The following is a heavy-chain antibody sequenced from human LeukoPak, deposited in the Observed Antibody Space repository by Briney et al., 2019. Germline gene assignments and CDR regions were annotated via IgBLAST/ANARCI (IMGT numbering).Heavy chain of an antibody. V-gene: IGHV3-43*01. CDR1: GFTFDDYT. D-gene: IGHD2-2*03. J-gene: IGHJ6*03. CDR3: AKDKVGYCSSTSCPWHSIYYYYMDV. CDR2: ISWDGGST. Sequence: GGSLRLSCAASGFTFDDYTMHWVRQAPGKGLEWVSHISWDGGSTYYADSVKGRFTISRDNSKNSLYLQMNSLRTEDTALYYCAKDKVGYCSSTSCPWHSIYYYYMDVWGKGTTVTVSS.